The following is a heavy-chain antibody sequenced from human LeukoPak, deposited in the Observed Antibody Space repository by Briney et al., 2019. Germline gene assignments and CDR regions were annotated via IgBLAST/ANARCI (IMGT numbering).Heavy chain of an antibody. J-gene: IGHJ4*02. CDR1: GFTFSSYG. CDR2: IWYDESNK. CDR3: ARVRIGGYCGGDCYSPDY. Sequence: GGSLRLSCAASGFTFSSYGMHWVRQAPGKGLEWVALIWYDESNKYYADSVKGRFTISRDNSKNTLYLQMNSLRAEDTAMYYCARVRIGGYCGGDCYSPDYWGQGTLVTVSS. V-gene: IGHV3-33*01. D-gene: IGHD2-21*02.